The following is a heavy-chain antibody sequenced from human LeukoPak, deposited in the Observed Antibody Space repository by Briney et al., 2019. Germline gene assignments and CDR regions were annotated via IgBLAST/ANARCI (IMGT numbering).Heavy chain of an antibody. Sequence: GGSLRLSCAASGFTFSSYAMSWVRQAPGKGLEWVSAISGSGGSTYYADSVKGRFTISRDNSKNTLYLQMNSLRAEDTAVYYCVKAYSSSWSWPFFDYWGQGTLVTVSS. D-gene: IGHD6-13*01. CDR2: ISGSGGST. V-gene: IGHV3-23*01. CDR1: GFTFSSYA. CDR3: VKAYSSSWSWPFFDY. J-gene: IGHJ4*02.